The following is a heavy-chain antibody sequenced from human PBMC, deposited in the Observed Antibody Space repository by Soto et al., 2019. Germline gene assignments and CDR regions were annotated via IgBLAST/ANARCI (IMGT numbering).Heavy chain of an antibody. CDR1: GFTFSDYY. CDR3: ARDQRYCRSASCYDDYYYYDMDV. CDR2: ISSSGSTI. D-gene: IGHD2-2*01. J-gene: IGHJ6*03. V-gene: IGHV3-11*01. Sequence: QVQLVESGGGLVKPGGSLRLSCAASGFTFSDYYMTWIRQAPGKGLEWVSHISSSGSTIFYADSVKGRFTISRDNAKDSLYLQRNSLRAEDTAVYYCARDQRYCRSASCYDDYYYYDMDVWGKGTTVTVSS.